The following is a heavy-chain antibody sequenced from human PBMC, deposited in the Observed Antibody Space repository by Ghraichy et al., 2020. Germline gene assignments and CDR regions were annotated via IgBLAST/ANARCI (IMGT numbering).Heavy chain of an antibody. J-gene: IGHJ4*02. CDR2: INPKSGGT. V-gene: IGHV1-2*02. CDR3: ARDYLSGGYVPRD. D-gene: IGHD6-19*01. CDR1: GYTFTDYY. Sequence: ASVKVSCKASGYTFTDYYIHWVRQAPGQGLEWMGWINPKSGGTNYAQKFQGRVTMTRDTSISTGYMELSGLISDDTAVYYCARDYLSGGYVPRDWGQGTLVTVSS.